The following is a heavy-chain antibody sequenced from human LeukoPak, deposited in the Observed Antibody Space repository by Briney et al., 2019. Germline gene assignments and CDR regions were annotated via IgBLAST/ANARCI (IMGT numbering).Heavy chain of an antibody. CDR2: INHSGST. J-gene: IGHJ4*02. V-gene: IGHV4-34*01. Sequence: SETLSLTCAVYGESFSGYYWSWIRQPPGKGLEWIGEINHSGSTNYNPSLKSRVTISVDTSRNQFSLKVSSVSAADTAVYYCARGLWAVPFDFWGQGTLVTVSS. D-gene: IGHD6-6*01. CDR3: ARGLWAVPFDF. CDR1: GESFSGYY.